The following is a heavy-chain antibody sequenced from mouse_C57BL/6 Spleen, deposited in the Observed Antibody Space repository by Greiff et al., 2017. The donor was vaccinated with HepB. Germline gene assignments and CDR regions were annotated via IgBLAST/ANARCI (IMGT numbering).Heavy chain of an antibody. D-gene: IGHD2-4*01. CDR1: GYTFTDYE. CDR3: TTVYYDYEAWFAY. J-gene: IGHJ3*01. Sequence: VQRVESGAELVRPGASVTLSCKASGYTFTDYEMHWVKQIPVHGLEWIGAIDPETGGTAYNQKFKGKAILTADKSSSTAYMELRSLTSEDSAVYYCTTVYYDYEAWFAYWGQGTLVTVSA. CDR2: IDPETGGT. V-gene: IGHV1-15*01.